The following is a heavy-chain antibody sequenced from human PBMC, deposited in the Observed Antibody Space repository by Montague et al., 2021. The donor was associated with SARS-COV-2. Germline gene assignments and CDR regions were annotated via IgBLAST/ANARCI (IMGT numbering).Heavy chain of an antibody. V-gene: IGHV4-39*01. D-gene: IGHD4-17*01. CDR3: ARLYGSSFDY. CDR1: GGSISSDDYY. CDR2: FYYAGGT. J-gene: IGHJ4*02. Sequence: SETLSLTCTVSGGSISSDDYYWGWIRQPPGKGLEYIGSFYYAGGTQYNPSLKSRVTISVDTSNDQFSLKMNSVTAADTAVYFCARLYGSSFDYWGQGTLVTVSS.